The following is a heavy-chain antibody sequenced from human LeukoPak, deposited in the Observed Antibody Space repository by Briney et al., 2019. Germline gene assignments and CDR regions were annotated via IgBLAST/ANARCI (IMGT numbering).Heavy chain of an antibody. Sequence: GGSLRLSCAASGFTFSSYAMSWVRQAPGKGLEWVSGISGSGDNTYYADSVKGRFTISRDNSKNTLYVQVNSLGTEDTAAYYSAKGSYYDSSGSFYFDYWGQGTLVTVSS. CDR1: GFTFSSYA. D-gene: IGHD3-22*01. CDR3: AKGSYYDSSGSFYFDY. J-gene: IGHJ4*02. CDR2: ISGSGDNT. V-gene: IGHV3-23*01.